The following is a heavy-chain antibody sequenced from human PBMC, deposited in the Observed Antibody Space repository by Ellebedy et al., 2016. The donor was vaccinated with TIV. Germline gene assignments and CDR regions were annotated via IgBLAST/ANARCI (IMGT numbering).Heavy chain of an antibody. CDR2: INQDGSQK. J-gene: IGHJ4*02. CDR1: GFTFSNHW. D-gene: IGHD3-16*01. Sequence: GESLKISCVASGFTFSNHWMSWVRQAPGKGLEWVTNINQDGSQKAYVDSVKGRFPISRDDAKNSLSLQMNSWTVEDTAVYYCARDHFGVFDYWGQGTLVTVSS. V-gene: IGHV3-7*01. CDR3: ARDHFGVFDY.